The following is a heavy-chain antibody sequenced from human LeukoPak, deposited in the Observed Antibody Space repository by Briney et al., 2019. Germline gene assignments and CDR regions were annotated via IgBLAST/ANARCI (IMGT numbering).Heavy chain of an antibody. CDR2: ISSSSSTI. Sequence: GGSLRLSCAASGFTFSSYSMNWVRQAPGKGLEWVSYISSSSSTIYYADSVKGRFTISRDNSKNTLYLQMNSLRADDTAVYYCAKGGLVHRFDPWGQGTLVTVSS. J-gene: IGHJ5*02. CDR3: AKGGLVHRFDP. CDR1: GFTFSSYS. V-gene: IGHV3-48*01.